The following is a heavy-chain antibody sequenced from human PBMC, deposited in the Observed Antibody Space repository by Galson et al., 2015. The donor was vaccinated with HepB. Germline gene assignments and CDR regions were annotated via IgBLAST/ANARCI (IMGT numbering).Heavy chain of an antibody. D-gene: IGHD4-17*01. V-gene: IGHV6-1*01. J-gene: IGHJ6*03. CDR1: GDSVSSNSAA. CDR2: TYYRSKWYN. CDR3: ARGESNTVTTEGAYYYYYMDV. Sequence: CAISGDSVSSNSAAWNWIRQSPSRGLEWLGRTYYRSKWYNDYAVSVKSRITINPDTSKNQFSLQLNSVTPADTAVYYCARGESNTVTTEGAYYYYYMDVWGKGTTVTVSS.